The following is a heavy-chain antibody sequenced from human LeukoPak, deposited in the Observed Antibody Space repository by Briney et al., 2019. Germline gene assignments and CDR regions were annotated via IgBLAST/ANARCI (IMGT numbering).Heavy chain of an antibody. CDR1: GGTFSSYA. CDR3: ASSRDVLTGVFDY. Sequence: SVKVSCKASGGTFSSYAISWVRQAPGQGLEWMGRIIPIFGIANYAQKFQGRVTITADKSTSTAHMELSSLRSEDTAVYYCASSRDVLTGVFDYWGQGTLVTVSS. J-gene: IGHJ4*02. CDR2: IIPIFGIA. D-gene: IGHD2-21*02. V-gene: IGHV1-69*04.